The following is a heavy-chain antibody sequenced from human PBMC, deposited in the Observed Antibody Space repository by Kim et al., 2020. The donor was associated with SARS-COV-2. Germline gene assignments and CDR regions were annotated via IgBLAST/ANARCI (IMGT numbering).Heavy chain of an antibody. CDR1: GDSISRYY. J-gene: IGHJ4*02. CDR2: IYYSGST. Sequence: SETLSLTCTVSGDSISRYYWKWIRQPPGKGLEWIGYIYYSGSTNYNPSLKSRVTISVDTSKNQFSLKLSSVTAADTAVYYCARKSASSWYFEYWGQGTLV. V-gene: IGHV4-59*08. CDR3: ARKSASSWYFEY. D-gene: IGHD6-13*01.